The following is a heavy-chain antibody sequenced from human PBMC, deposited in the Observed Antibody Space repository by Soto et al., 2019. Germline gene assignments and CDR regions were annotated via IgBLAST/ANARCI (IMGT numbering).Heavy chain of an antibody. D-gene: IGHD2-8*01. Sequence: EVRLVESGEALVQPGGSLRLSCAASGFTFSSYAMHWVRQAPGKGLEYVSGISSTGAYTYYAASLKGRFTISRDNSQNTMDLQMGSLRVEDTAVYYCARESVRPHLPPPPDYWGQGTLVTVSS. CDR3: ARESVRPHLPPPPDY. CDR2: ISSTGAYT. J-gene: IGHJ4*02. V-gene: IGHV3-64*02. CDR1: GFTFSSYA.